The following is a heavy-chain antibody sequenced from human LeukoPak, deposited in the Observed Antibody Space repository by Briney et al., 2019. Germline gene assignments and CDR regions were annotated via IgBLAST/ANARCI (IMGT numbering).Heavy chain of an antibody. J-gene: IGHJ4*02. D-gene: IGHD1-1*01. CDR1: GFSFNNYV. CDR2: ISGSGGST. Sequence: GGSLRLSCAASGFSFNNYVMTWVRQAPGKGLEWVSAISGSGGSTYYADSVKGRFTISRDNSKGTLYLQMNSLRAEDTAVYYCAKSLGNWNDGGTDYWGQGTLVTVSS. V-gene: IGHV3-23*01. CDR3: AKSLGNWNDGGTDY.